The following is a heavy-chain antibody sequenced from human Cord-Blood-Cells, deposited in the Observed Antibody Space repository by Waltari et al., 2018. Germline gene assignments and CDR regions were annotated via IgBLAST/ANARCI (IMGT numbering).Heavy chain of an antibody. Sequence: QLQLQESGPGLVKPSETLSLTCTVSGGSISSSSYYWGWIRQPPVEGLEWIGSIYYSGATNYNPSLKIRVTISVDTSKDQFALKLSSVTAAATAVYYCAEYGCNAFDIWGQGTMVTVSS. CDR1: GGSISSSSYY. D-gene: IGHD4-17*01. J-gene: IGHJ3*02. CDR2: IYYSGAT. CDR3: AEYGCNAFDI. V-gene: IGHV4-39*01.